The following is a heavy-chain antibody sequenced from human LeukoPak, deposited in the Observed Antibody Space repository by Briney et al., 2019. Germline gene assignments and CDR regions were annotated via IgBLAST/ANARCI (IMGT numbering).Heavy chain of an antibody. Sequence: GGSLRLSCAASGFTFSSYAMNWVRQAPRKGLEWVSAVDSSGGSKYYADSVKGRFTISRDNSKNTVYLQMNSLRADDTAVYYCAKPIVPSAISGAAFDIWGQGTMVTVSS. CDR3: AKPIVPSAISGAAFDI. CDR2: VDSSGGSK. J-gene: IGHJ3*02. V-gene: IGHV3-23*01. D-gene: IGHD2-2*02. CDR1: GFTFSSYA.